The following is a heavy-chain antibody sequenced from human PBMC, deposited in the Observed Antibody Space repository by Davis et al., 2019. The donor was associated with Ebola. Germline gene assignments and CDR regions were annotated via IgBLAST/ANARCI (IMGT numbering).Heavy chain of an antibody. J-gene: IGHJ4*02. D-gene: IGHD1-26*01. V-gene: IGHV4-38-2*02. Sequence: SETLSLTCTVSGYSISSGYYWGWIRQPPGKGLEWIGSIHHSGATYYNPSLKSRVTISVDTSKNHFSLKLSSLTAADTAVYYCARFIMGATGGVYWGQGTLVTVST. CDR3: ARFIMGATGGVY. CDR1: GYSISSGYY. CDR2: IHHSGAT.